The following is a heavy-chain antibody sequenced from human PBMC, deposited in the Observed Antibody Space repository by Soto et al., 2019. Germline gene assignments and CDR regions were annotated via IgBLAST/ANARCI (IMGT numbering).Heavy chain of an antibody. D-gene: IGHD2-15*01. CDR3: AKDMWPMSMVVVAATVFDY. Sequence: GGSLRLSCAASGFTFSGYAMIWVRQAPGKGLEWVSGISGSGGSTYYADSVKGRFTISRDNAKNSVYLQMNSLRAEDTALYYCAKDMWPMSMVVVAATVFDYWGQGTLVTVSS. J-gene: IGHJ4*02. CDR1: GFTFSGYA. CDR2: ISGSGGST. V-gene: IGHV3-23*01.